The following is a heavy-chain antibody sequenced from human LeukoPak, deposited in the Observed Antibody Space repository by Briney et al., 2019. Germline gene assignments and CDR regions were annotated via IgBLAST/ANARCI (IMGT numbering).Heavy chain of an antibody. CDR3: ARVKGNDYVWGSYNFDY. V-gene: IGHV4-59*01. D-gene: IGHD3-16*01. CDR1: GGSISSYY. Sequence: PSETLSLTCTVSGGSISSYYWSWIRQPPGKGLEWIGYIYYSGSTNYNPSLKSRVTISVDTSKNQFSLKLSSVTAADMAVYYCARVKGNDYVWGSYNFDYWGQGTLVTV. CDR2: IYYSGST. J-gene: IGHJ4*02.